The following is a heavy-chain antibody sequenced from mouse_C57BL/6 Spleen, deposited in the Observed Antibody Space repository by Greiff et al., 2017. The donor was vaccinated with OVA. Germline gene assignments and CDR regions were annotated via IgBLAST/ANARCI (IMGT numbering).Heavy chain of an antibody. Sequence: VQLKESGTVLARPGASVKMSCKTSGYTFTSYWMHWVKQRLGQGLEWIGAIYPGNSDTSYNQKFKGKAKLTAVTSASTAYMELSSLTNEDSAVYYCTRKDNYDYAWFAYWGQGTLVTVSA. CDR1: GYTFTSYW. V-gene: IGHV1-5*01. CDR3: TRKDNYDYAWFAY. D-gene: IGHD2-4*01. J-gene: IGHJ3*01. CDR2: IYPGNSDT.